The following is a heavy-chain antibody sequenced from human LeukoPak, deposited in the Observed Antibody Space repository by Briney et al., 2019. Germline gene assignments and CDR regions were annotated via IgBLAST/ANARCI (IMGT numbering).Heavy chain of an antibody. CDR2: IKSKTDGGTT. Sequence: PGGSLRLSCAASGFTFSKAWMSWVRQAPGKGLEWVGRIKSKTDGGTTDYAAPVKGRFTISRDDSKNTLYLQMNSLKTEDTAVYYCTTTFLHSSARFGSDYWGQGTLVTVSP. V-gene: IGHV3-15*01. J-gene: IGHJ4*02. CDR3: TTTFLHSSARFGSDY. CDR1: GFTFSKAW. D-gene: IGHD3-22*01.